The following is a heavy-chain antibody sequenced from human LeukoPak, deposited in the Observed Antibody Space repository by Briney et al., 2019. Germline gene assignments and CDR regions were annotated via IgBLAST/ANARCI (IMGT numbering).Heavy chain of an antibody. V-gene: IGHV3-23*01. CDR2: ISGSGGST. CDR3: AKTEGVARIFDY. Sequence: GGSLRLSCAASGFTFSSYGMSWVRQAPGKGLEWVSAISGSGGSTYYADSVKGRFTISRDNSKNTLYLQMNSLRAEDTAVYYCAKTEGVARIFDYWGQGTLVTVSS. J-gene: IGHJ4*02. D-gene: IGHD3-3*01. CDR1: GFTFSSYG.